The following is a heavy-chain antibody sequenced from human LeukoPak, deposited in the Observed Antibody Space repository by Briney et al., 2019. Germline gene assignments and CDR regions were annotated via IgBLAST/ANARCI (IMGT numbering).Heavy chain of an antibody. CDR3: KSGGAAPGSLDN. J-gene: IGHJ4*02. CDR1: GFTFSDYW. Sequence: GGSLRLSCAASGFTFSDYWMSWMRQAPGKGLGWVANIKYDGDEEYYVDSVKGRFTISRDNAKSSLYLQLNSLRVEDTAVYYCKSGGAAPGSLDNWSQGTLVTVPP. D-gene: IGHD2-15*01. V-gene: IGHV3-7*01. CDR2: IKYDGDEE.